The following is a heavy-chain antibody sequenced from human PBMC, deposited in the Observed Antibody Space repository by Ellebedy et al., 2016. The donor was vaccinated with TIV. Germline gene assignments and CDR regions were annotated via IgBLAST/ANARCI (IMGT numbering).Heavy chain of an antibody. CDR2: GYKSGTT. V-gene: IGHV4-39*07. CDR3: ARRGYCSGESCYLHNWFDP. CDR1: GGSISSTTNY. J-gene: IGHJ5*02. Sequence: MPSETLSLTCTVSGGSISSTTNYWDWIRLAPGKGLAWIGRGYKSGTTFYNPSPQSRVPISVDTSKNQFSLQLGSVTAADTAVYFCARRGYCSGESCYLHNWFDPWGQGILVTVSS. D-gene: IGHD2-8*02.